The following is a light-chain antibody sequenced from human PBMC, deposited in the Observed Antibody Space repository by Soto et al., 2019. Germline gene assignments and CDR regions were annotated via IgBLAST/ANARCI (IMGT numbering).Light chain of an antibody. CDR3: QQYNSYSPTYT. Sequence: DIQMTQSPSTLSASVGDRVTITCRASQSISSWLAWYQHKPGKAPKLLIYKASNLESGVPSRFSGSGSGTEFTLTISSLQPDDFATYYCQQYNSYSPTYTFGQGTKLEIK. CDR1: QSISSW. V-gene: IGKV1-5*03. CDR2: KAS. J-gene: IGKJ2*01.